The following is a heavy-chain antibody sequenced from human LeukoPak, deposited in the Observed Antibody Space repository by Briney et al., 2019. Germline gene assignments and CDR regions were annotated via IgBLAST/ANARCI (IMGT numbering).Heavy chain of an antibody. J-gene: IGHJ4*02. CDR1: GGSFSGYY. CDR2: INHSGST. D-gene: IGHD6-13*01. V-gene: IGHV4-34*01. CDR3: ARGPSSSWYYLYYFDY. Sequence: SETLSLTCAVYGGSFSGYYWSWIRQPPGKGLEWIGEINHSGSTNYNPSLKSRVTISVDTSKNQFSLKLSSVTAADTAVYYCARGPSSSWYYLYYFDYWGQGTLVTVSS.